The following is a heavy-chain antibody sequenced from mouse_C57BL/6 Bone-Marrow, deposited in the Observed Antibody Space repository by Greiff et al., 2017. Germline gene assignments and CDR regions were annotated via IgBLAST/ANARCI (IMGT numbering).Heavy chain of an antibody. J-gene: IGHJ4*01. D-gene: IGHD2-1*01. CDR1: GYTFTSYG. Sequence: QFQLQQPGAELARPGASVKLSCKASGYTFTSYGISWVKQRTGQGLEWIGEIYPRSGNTYYNEKFKGKATLTADKSSSTAYMELRSLTSEDSAVYFCANIYYGNYDYAMDYWGQGTSVTVSS. V-gene: IGHV1-81*01. CDR3: ANIYYGNYDYAMDY. CDR2: IYPRSGNT.